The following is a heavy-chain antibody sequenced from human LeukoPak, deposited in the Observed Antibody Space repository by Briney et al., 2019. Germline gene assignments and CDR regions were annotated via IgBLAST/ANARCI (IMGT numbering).Heavy chain of an antibody. J-gene: IGHJ4*02. D-gene: IGHD5-24*01. Sequence: PSETLSLTCSLSGGSIRSYYWSWIRQPPGKGLEWIGSIYYSGSTNYNPSLKSRVTISVDTSKNQFSLKLSSVTAADTAVYYCARGHGYLDYWGQGTLVTVSS. CDR2: IYYSGST. V-gene: IGHV4-59*01. CDR3: ARGHGYLDY. CDR1: GGSIRSYY.